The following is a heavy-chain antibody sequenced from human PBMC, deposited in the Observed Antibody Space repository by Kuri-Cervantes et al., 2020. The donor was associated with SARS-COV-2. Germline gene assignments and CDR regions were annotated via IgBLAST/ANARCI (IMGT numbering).Heavy chain of an antibody. CDR1: GASVSSSNYC. V-gene: IGHV4-39*07. Sequence: SETLSLTCTVSGASVSSSNYCWGWIRQPPGKGLEWIGTIFYSGSTYYNPSLKSRVTISVDTSKNQFSLKLSSVTAADTAVYYCARDSSEITFGGETFDYWGQGTLVTVSS. J-gene: IGHJ4*02. D-gene: IGHD3-16*01. CDR2: IFYSGST. CDR3: ARDSSEITFGGETFDY.